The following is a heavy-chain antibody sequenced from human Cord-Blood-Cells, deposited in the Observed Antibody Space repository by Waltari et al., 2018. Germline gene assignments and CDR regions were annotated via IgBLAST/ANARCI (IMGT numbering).Heavy chain of an antibody. CDR1: GGSFSGYY. D-gene: IGHD3-22*01. Sequence: QVQLQQWGAGLLKPSETLSLTCAVYGGSFSGYYWSWIRQPPGEGLEWIGEINHSGSTNYNPSLKSRVTISVDTSKNQFSLKLSSVTAADTAVYYCARTLYDSSGYYSDAFDIWGQGTMVTVSS. CDR3: ARTLYDSSGYYSDAFDI. J-gene: IGHJ3*02. CDR2: INHSGST. V-gene: IGHV4-34*01.